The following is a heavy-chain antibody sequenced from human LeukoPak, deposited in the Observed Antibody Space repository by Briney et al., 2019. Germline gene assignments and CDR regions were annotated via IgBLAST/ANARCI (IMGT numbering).Heavy chain of an antibody. CDR2: ISGSSGII. CDR3: ARVDIVVVPAQYYYYGMDV. CDR1: GFTFNTYT. D-gene: IGHD2-2*01. V-gene: IGHV3-48*01. Sequence: GGSLRLSCAASGFTFNTYTMNWVRQAPGKGLEWVSYISGSSGIIDYADSVRGRFTISRDNAKNSLYLQMNSLRAEDTAVYYCARVDIVVVPAQYYYYGMDVWGQGTTVTVSS. J-gene: IGHJ6*02.